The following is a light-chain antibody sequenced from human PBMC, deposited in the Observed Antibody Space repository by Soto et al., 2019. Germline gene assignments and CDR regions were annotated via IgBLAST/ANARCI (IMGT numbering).Light chain of an antibody. V-gene: IGLV2-11*01. J-gene: IGLJ1*01. Sequence: QSALIQPRSVSASLGQSVTISCTGSLSDVGVYGYVSWYQQQPDKAPKLMIYDVNKRASGVPDRFSGSKSGNAASLTISGLQVADEADYYCCIYATKYIFGTGTKVTVL. CDR2: DVN. CDR3: CIYATKYI. CDR1: LSDVGVYGY.